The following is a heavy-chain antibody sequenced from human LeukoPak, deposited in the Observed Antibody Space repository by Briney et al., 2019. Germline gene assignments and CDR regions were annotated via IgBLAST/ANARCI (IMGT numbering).Heavy chain of an antibody. CDR1: GYTLTELS. CDR3: ATKRTYYDSSGYPIQDAFDI. V-gene: IGHV1-24*01. D-gene: IGHD3-22*01. J-gene: IGHJ3*02. Sequence: GASVKVSCKVSGYTLTELSMHWVRQAPGKGLEWMGGFDPEDGETIYAQKFQGRVTMTEDTSTDTAYMELSSLRSEDTAVYYCATKRTYYDSSGYPIQDAFDIWGQGTMATVSS. CDR2: FDPEDGET.